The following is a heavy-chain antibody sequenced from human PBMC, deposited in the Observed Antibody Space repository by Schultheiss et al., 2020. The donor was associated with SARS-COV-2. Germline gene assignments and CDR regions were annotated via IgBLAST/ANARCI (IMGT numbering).Heavy chain of an antibody. J-gene: IGHJ6*02. V-gene: IGHV3-48*04. Sequence: GGSLRLSCAASGFTFSSYAMHWVRQAPGKGLEWVSYISSSGSTIYYADSVKGRFTISRDNAKNSLYLQMNSLRAEDTAVYYCARVMAARPYYYGMDVWGQGTTVTVSS. CDR3: ARVMAARPYYYGMDV. D-gene: IGHD6-6*01. CDR2: ISSSGSTI. CDR1: GFTFSSYA.